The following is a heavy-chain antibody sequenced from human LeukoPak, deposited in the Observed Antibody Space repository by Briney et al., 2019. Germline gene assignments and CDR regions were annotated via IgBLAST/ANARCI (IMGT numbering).Heavy chain of an antibody. V-gene: IGHV3-30*04. CDR2: ISYDGSNK. J-gene: IGHJ3*02. CDR1: GFTFSSYA. Sequence: PGGSLRLSCAASGFTFSSYAMHWVRQAPGKGLEWVAVISYDGSNKYYADSVKGRFTISRDNSKNTLYLQMNSLRAEDTAVYYCAKDVVVTAIGDAFDIWGQGTMVTVSS. D-gene: IGHD2-21*02. CDR3: AKDVVVTAIGDAFDI.